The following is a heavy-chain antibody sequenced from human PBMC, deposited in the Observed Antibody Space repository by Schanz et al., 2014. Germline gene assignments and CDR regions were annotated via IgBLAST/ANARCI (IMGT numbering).Heavy chain of an antibody. CDR2: IIPPLRQT. Sequence: QVLLVQSGAEVKKPGSSVKVSCKSSGATFNSYAFGWVRQAPGQGFEWVGSIIPPLRQTRYAQKFEERVIITADTSTTTVYMDLASLTSDDTAVYYCARGLVRYFAYWGQGTLVTVSS. J-gene: IGHJ4*02. V-gene: IGHV1-69*09. D-gene: IGHD2-8*02. CDR1: GATFNSYA. CDR3: ARGLVRYFAY.